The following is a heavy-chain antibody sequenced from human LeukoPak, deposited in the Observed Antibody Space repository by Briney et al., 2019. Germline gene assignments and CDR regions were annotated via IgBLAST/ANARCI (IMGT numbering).Heavy chain of an antibody. D-gene: IGHD3-9*01. V-gene: IGHV4-34*01. CDR1: GGSFSGYY. J-gene: IGHJ3*02. Sequence: SETLSLTCAVYGGSFSGYYWSWIRQPPGKGLEWIGEINHSGSTNYSPSLKSRVTIFGDTSKNQFFLKLSSVTAADTAMYYSARARYVNSFYAFDIWGQGTLVTVSS. CDR2: INHSGST. CDR3: ARARYVNSFYAFDI.